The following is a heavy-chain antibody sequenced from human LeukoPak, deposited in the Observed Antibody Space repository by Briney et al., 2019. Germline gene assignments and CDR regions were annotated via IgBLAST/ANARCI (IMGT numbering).Heavy chain of an antibody. CDR1: DGSISRYY. CDR2: IYYSGST. V-gene: IGHV4-59*01. Sequence: PAETLSLTCTVSDGSISRYYWSWIRQPPGKGLEWIGYIYYSGSTNYNPSLKSRVTISVDTSKNQFSLKLSSVTAADTAVYYCARGVGYSSGWHFYYYYYMDVWGKGTTVTVSS. J-gene: IGHJ6*03. D-gene: IGHD6-19*01. CDR3: ARGVGYSSGWHFYYYYYMDV.